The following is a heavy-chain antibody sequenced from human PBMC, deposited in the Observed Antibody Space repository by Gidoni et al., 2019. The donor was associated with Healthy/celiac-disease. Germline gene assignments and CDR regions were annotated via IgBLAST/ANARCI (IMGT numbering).Heavy chain of an antibody. Sequence: QLQLHEPCPGLVKPPETLYLTCTVSGGSVSSGSYYWSWIRQPPGKGLEWIGYIYYSGSTNSNPSLKSRVTISVDTSTNKFCLMLSSVTAADTVVYCCARALAFGVDLDYWGQGTLVTVSS. CDR2: IYYSGST. V-gene: IGHV4-61*01. CDR1: GGSVSSGSYY. J-gene: IGHJ4*02. D-gene: IGHD3-3*01. CDR3: ARALAFGVDLDY.